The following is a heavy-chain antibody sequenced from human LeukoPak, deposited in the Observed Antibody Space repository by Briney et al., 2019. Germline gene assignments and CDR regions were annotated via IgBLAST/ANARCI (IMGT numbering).Heavy chain of an antibody. CDR3: ARSKVFGVVDSYYYYYYMDV. V-gene: IGHV4-39*07. J-gene: IGHJ6*03. D-gene: IGHD3-3*01. CDR2: IFYSGST. Sequence: SETLSLTCTVSGDSFSSGGYYWSWFRQPPGKGLEWIGTIFYSGSTYYNPSLKSRVTISVDTSKNQFSLRLSSVTAADSAVYYCARSKVFGVVDSYYYYYYMDVWGKGTTVTVSS. CDR1: GDSFSSGGYY.